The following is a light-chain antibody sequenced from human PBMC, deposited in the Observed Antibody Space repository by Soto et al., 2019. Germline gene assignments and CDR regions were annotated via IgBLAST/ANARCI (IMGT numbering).Light chain of an antibody. J-gene: IGLJ3*02. CDR3: SSYISSNFWV. Sequence: QSVLTQPASVSGSPGQSITISCTGTSSDVGGYNYDSWCQQHPGKAPKLMIYEVSSRPSGISNRFSDSKSGNTASLTISGLQAEDEADYYCSSYISSNFWVFGEGTKVTVL. CDR2: EVS. CDR1: SSDVGGYNY. V-gene: IGLV2-14*01.